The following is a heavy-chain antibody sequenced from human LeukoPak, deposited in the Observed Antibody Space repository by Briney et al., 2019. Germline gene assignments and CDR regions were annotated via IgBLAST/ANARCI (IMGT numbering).Heavy chain of an antibody. V-gene: IGHV4-59*08. CDR1: GGSISSYY. J-gene: IGHJ3*02. CDR3: ARLPLDDSSGYDAFDI. D-gene: IGHD3-22*01. CDR2: IYYSGST. Sequence: PSETLSLTCTVSGGSISSYYWSWIRQPPGKGLEWIGYIYYSGSTNYNPSLKSRVTISVDTSKNQFSLKLSSVTAADTAVYCCARLPLDDSSGYDAFDIWGQGTMVTVSS.